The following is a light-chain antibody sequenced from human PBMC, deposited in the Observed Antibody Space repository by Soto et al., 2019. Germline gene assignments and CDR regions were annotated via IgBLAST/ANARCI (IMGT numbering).Light chain of an antibody. CDR1: QSVSSSY. J-gene: IGKJ1*01. Sequence: EIVLTQSPDTLSLSPGERATLSCWASQSVSSSYLAWYQQKPGQAPRLLIYGASSRATGIPDRFSGSGSGTDFTLTISRLEPEDFAVYYCQQYGSSPRTFGQGTKVEIK. V-gene: IGKV3-20*01. CDR2: GAS. CDR3: QQYGSSPRT.